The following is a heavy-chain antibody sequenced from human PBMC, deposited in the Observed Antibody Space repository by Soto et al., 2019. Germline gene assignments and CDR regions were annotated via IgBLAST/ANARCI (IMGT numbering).Heavy chain of an antibody. J-gene: IGHJ4*02. D-gene: IGHD2-15*01. CDR2: INAGNGNT. V-gene: IGHV1-3*01. CDR3: SRAGGYCSGGSCYGDDY. CDR1: GYTFTSYA. Sequence: GASVKVSCKASGYTFTSYAMHWVRQAPGQRLEWMGWINAGNGNTKYSQKFQGRVTITRDTSASTAYMELSSLRSGDTAVYYCSRAGGYCSGGSCYGDDYWGQGTLVTVSS.